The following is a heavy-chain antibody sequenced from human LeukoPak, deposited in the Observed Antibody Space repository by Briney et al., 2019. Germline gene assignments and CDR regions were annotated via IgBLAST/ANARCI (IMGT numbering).Heavy chain of an antibody. Sequence: PGGSLRLSCAASGFTFSSYGIHWVRQAPGKGLEWVAVISYDGSNKYYVDSVKGRFTISRDNSKNTLYLQMNSLRAEDTAVYYCAKGGYSYSEGIYFDYWGQGTLVTISS. D-gene: IGHD5-18*01. J-gene: IGHJ4*02. V-gene: IGHV3-30*18. CDR3: AKGGYSYSEGIYFDY. CDR1: GFTFSSYG. CDR2: ISYDGSNK.